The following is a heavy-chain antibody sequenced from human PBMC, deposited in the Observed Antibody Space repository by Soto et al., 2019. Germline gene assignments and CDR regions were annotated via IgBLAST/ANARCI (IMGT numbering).Heavy chain of an antibody. Sequence: EVQLLESGGGLVQPGGSLRLSCAASGFTFSSYAMSWVRQAPGKGLEWVSAISGSGGSTYYADSVKGRFTTSRDNSKNTLYLQMNSLRAEDTAVYYCAKAPPVDYGSVTLLDYWGQGTLVTVSS. CDR2: ISGSGGST. CDR3: AKAPPVDYGSVTLLDY. J-gene: IGHJ4*02. V-gene: IGHV3-23*01. CDR1: GFTFSSYA. D-gene: IGHD4-17*01.